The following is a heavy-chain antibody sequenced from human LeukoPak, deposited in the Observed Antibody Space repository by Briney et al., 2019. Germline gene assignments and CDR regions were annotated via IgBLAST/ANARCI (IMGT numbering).Heavy chain of an antibody. CDR2: ISGSGAST. J-gene: IGHJ4*02. D-gene: IGHD4-23*01. CDR3: AKDRLQYGGNFDY. V-gene: IGHV3-23*01. Sequence: GGSLRLSCLTSGFTFSTNAMSWVRQAPGKGLEWISGISGSGASTYYADSVTGRFTISRDNSRNTLYLQMNSLRGDDTAVYYCAKDRLQYGGNFDYWGQGTLVTVSS. CDR1: GFTFSTNA.